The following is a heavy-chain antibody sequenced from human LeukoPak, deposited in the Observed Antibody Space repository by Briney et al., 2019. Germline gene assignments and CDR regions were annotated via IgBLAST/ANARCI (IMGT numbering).Heavy chain of an antibody. CDR2: IHPSGIF. D-gene: IGHD5-24*01. J-gene: IGHJ4*02. V-gene: IGHV4-34*01. CDR1: GGSCDDYY. CDR3: ARGRDRSKAGDH. Sequence: PSETLSLTCAVYGGSCDDYYCSWLRQPPGKGLEWIGEIHPSGIFYYNSSLLSRVTISIDTSKSQFSLRLTSVTPADTAFYYCARGRDRSKAGDHWGQGSLVTVSS.